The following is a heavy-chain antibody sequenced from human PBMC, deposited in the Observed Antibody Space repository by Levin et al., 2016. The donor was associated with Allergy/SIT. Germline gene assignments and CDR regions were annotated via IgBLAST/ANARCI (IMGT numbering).Heavy chain of an antibody. D-gene: IGHD2-21*02. CDR3: ARGGDRGPHDAFDI. V-gene: IGHV1-69*13. J-gene: IGHJ3*02. CDR2: IIPIFGTA. Sequence: ASVKVSCKASGGTFSSYAISWVRQAPGQGLEWMGGIIPIFGTANYAQKFQGRVTITADESTSTAYMELSSLRSEDTAVYYCARGGDRGPHDAFDIWGQGTMVTVSS. CDR1: GGTFSSYA.